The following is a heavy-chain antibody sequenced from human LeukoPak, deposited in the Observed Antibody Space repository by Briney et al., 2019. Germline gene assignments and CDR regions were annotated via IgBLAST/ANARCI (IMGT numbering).Heavy chain of an antibody. CDR2: IIPIFGTA. V-gene: IGHV1-69*13. Sequence: GASVNVSCTASGGTFSSYAISWVRQAPGQGLEWMGGIIPIFGTANYAQKFQGRVTITADESTSTAYMELSSLRSEDTAVYYCARVADDFWSGYYRGMVRSYFDYWGQGTLVTVSS. CDR1: GGTFSSYA. CDR3: ARVADDFWSGYYRGMVRSYFDY. J-gene: IGHJ4*02. D-gene: IGHD3-3*01.